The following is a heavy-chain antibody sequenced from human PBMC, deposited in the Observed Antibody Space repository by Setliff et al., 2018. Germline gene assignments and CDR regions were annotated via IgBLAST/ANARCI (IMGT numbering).Heavy chain of an antibody. CDR2: ISGSGGST. D-gene: IGHD2-15*01. CDR1: RFTFSNYA. CDR3: AKDGYCSGGSCYTNWFDP. V-gene: IGHV3-23*01. J-gene: IGHJ5*02. Sequence: PGGSLRLSCAASRFTFSNYAMSWVRQAPGKGLEWVSAISGSGGSTYYADSVKGRFTISRDNSKNTLYLQMNSLRAEDTAVYYCAKDGYCSGGSCYTNWFDPWGQGTLVTVSS.